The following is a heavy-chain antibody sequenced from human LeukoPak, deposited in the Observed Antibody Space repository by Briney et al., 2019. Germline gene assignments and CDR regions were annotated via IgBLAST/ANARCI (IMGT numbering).Heavy chain of an antibody. V-gene: IGHV3-23*01. Sequence: GGSLRLSCAASGFTFSSYAMSWVRQAPGKGREWVSAISGSGGSTYYADSVKGRCTISRDNAKNTLYLQMHSLRAEDTAVYYWAKGAPILTGYYKDYYYYGMDVWGQGTTVTVSS. CDR3: AKGAPILTGYYKDYYYYGMDV. CDR2: ISGSGGST. CDR1: GFTFSSYA. D-gene: IGHD3-9*01. J-gene: IGHJ6*02.